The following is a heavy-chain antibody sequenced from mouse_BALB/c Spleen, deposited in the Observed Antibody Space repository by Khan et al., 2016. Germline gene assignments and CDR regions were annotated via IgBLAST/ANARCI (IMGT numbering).Heavy chain of an antibody. CDR2: IRSKSNNYAT. CDR3: VSYYRYDGYFDV. D-gene: IGHD2-14*01. Sequence: EVQLVESGGGLVQPKGSLKLSCAASGFTFNTYAMNWVRQAPGKGLEWVARIRSKSNNYATYYADSVKDRFTISRDDSQSMLYLQMNNLKTEDTAKYYCVSYYRYDGYFDVWGAGTTVTVSS. J-gene: IGHJ1*01. CDR1: GFTFNTYA. V-gene: IGHV10-1*02.